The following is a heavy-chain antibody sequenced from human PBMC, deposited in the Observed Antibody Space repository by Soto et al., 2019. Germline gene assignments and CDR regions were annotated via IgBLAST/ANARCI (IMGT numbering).Heavy chain of an antibody. V-gene: IGHV4-38-2*01. J-gene: IGHJ4*02. CDR3: ARGGLVDYYDSSGYYGVPFGY. D-gene: IGHD3-22*01. CDR1: GYSISSGYY. CDR2: IYHSGST. Sequence: SETLSLTCAVSGYSISSGYYWGWVRQPPGKGLEWIGSIYHSGSTYYNPSLKSRVTISVDTSKNQFSLKLSSVTAADTAVYYCARGGLVDYYDSSGYYGVPFGYWGQGTLVTVS.